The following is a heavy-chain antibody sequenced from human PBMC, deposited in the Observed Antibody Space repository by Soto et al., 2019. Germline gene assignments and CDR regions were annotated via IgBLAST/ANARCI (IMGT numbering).Heavy chain of an antibody. CDR3: ASPETYSSSYNDY. Sequence: QVQLQQWGAGLLKPSETLSLTCAVYGGSFSGYYWSWIRQPPGKGLEWIGEINHSGSTNYNPSLKRRVTISVDTSKNQFSLKLSSVTAADTAVYYCASPETYSSSYNDYWGQGTLVTVSS. D-gene: IGHD6-6*01. CDR2: INHSGST. V-gene: IGHV4-34*01. CDR1: GGSFSGYY. J-gene: IGHJ4*02.